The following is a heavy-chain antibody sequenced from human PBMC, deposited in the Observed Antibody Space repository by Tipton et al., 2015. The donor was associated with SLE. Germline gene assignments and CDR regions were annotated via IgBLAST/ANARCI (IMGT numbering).Heavy chain of an antibody. V-gene: IGHV4-59*01. CDR1: GGSIGSYY. J-gene: IGHJ5*02. Sequence: TLSLTCTVSGGSIGSYYWTWIRQPPGKGLEWIGYMHYSGSTNYNPSLKSRVTISIDTPKNQFSLRLTSVTAADAAVYYCVGGGFGVPNWFDPWGRGTLVTVSS. CDR2: MHYSGST. D-gene: IGHD3-10*01. CDR3: VGGGFGVPNWFDP.